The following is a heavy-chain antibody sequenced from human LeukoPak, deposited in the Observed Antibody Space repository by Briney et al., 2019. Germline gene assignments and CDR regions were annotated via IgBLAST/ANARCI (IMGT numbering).Heavy chain of an antibody. V-gene: IGHV3-21*01. J-gene: IGHJ6*03. D-gene: IGHD2-8*01. CDR3: ARDVLMVYARGYYYYYYMDV. CDR1: GFTFSSYS. CDR2: ISSSSSYI. Sequence: GGSLRLSCAASGFTFSSYSTNWVRQAPGTGLEWVSSISSSSSYIYYADSVKGRFTISRDNAKNSLYLQMNSLRAEDTAVYYCARDVLMVYARGYYYYYYMDVWGKGTTVTVSS.